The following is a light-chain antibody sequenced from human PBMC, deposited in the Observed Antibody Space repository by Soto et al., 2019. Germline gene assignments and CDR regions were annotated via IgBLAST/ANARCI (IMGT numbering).Light chain of an antibody. CDR1: QSISGIY. Sequence: IVLTQSPGTLSLFPGERAPLSCRASQSISGIYLAWYQQKPGQPPRLLMYAASSRASGIPDRFSGSGSGTDFTLTISRLEPEDFAVYYCQQSSSSPITFGQGTRLEIK. CDR2: AAS. CDR3: QQSSSSPIT. J-gene: IGKJ5*01. V-gene: IGKV3-20*01.